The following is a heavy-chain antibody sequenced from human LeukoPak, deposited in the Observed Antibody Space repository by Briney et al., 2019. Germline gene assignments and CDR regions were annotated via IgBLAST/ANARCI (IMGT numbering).Heavy chain of an antibody. CDR1: GFTFSSYS. Sequence: PGGSLRLSCAASGFTFSSYSMNWVRQAPGKGLEWVSSISSSSSYIYYADSVKGRFTISRDNAKNSLYLQMNSLRAEDTAVYYCARARNPAGYYYYYYMDVWGKGTTVTVSS. D-gene: IGHD1-14*01. CDR3: ARARNPAGYYYYYYMDV. J-gene: IGHJ6*03. V-gene: IGHV3-21*01. CDR2: ISSSSSYI.